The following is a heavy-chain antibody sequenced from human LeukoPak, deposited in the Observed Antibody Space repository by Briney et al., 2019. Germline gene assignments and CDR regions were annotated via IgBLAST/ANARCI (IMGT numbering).Heavy chain of an antibody. CDR2: IYYSGST. CDR1: GASISSYY. CDR3: ARDPRGSGSADY. J-gene: IGHJ4*02. V-gene: IGHV4-59*01. Sequence: PSETLSLTCTVSGASISSYYWSWIRQPPGKGLEWIGYIYYSGSTKYNPSLKSRVTISVDTSKNQFSLKLSFVTAADTAVYYCARDPRGSGSADYWGQGTLVTVSS. D-gene: IGHD3-10*01.